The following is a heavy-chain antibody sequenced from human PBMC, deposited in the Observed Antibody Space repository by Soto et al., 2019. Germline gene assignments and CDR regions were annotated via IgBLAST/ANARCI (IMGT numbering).Heavy chain of an antibody. CDR2: ISGSGGST. V-gene: IGHV3-23*01. CDR3: AKDLVAGYCSSTSCLPDAFDI. D-gene: IGHD2-2*01. J-gene: IGHJ3*02. CDR1: GFTFSSYA. Sequence: PGGSLRLSCAASGFTFSSYAMGWVRQAPGKGLEWVSAISGSGGSTYYADSVKGRFTISRDNSKNTLYLQMNSLRAEDTAVYYCAKDLVAGYCSSTSCLPDAFDIWGQGTMVTVSS.